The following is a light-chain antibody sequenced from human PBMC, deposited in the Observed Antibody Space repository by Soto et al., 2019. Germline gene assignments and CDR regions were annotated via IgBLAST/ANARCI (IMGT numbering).Light chain of an antibody. CDR2: GTD. Sequence: QSLLTQPPSASGTPGQRVTISWSGSSSNIGGNPVVWYQQLPGTAPKLFIYGTDQRPSGVPDRFSGSKSGTAASLAISGLQSEDEADYYCAAFDDSLNGWVFGGGTKLTVL. V-gene: IGLV1-44*01. CDR1: SSNIGGNP. CDR3: AAFDDSLNGWV. J-gene: IGLJ3*02.